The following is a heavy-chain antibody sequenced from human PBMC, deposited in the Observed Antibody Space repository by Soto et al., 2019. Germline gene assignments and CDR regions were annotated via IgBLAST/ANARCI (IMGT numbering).Heavy chain of an antibody. Sequence: PGGSLRLSCAASGFTFSTYAMSWVRQAPGKGLEWVSTISDSGGRTYYAASVKGRFPISRDNSKNTLYLLMNSLSAEDTALYYCAKFHGSGTYYSFPDYWGQGTLVTVSS. V-gene: IGHV3-23*01. CDR2: ISDSGGRT. D-gene: IGHD3-10*01. CDR1: GFTFSTYA. J-gene: IGHJ4*02. CDR3: AKFHGSGTYYSFPDY.